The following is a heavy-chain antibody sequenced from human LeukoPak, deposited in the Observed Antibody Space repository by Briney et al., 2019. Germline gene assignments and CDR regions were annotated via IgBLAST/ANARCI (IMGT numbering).Heavy chain of an antibody. CDR1: GGSFSGYY. CDR3: ARVKSYYYYYMDA. D-gene: IGHD2-21*01. V-gene: IGHV4-34*01. J-gene: IGHJ6*03. CDR2: INHSGST. Sequence: SETLSLTCAVYGGSFSGYYWSWIRQSPGKGLEWIGDINHSGSTNYNPSLKSRVTISIDTSKDQFSLKLSSVTAADTAVYYCARVKSYYYYYMDAWGKGTTVTVSS.